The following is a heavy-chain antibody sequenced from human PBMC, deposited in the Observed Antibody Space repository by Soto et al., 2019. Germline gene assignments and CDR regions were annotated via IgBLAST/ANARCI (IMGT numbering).Heavy chain of an antibody. Sequence: GGSLRLSCAASGFTFSSYAMSWVRQAPGKGLEWVSAISGSGGSTYYADSVKGRFTISRDNSKNTLYLQMNGLRAEDTAVYYCAKSSNHIVVVPAAQVYYFDYWGQGTLVTVSS. V-gene: IGHV3-23*01. J-gene: IGHJ4*02. CDR3: AKSSNHIVVVPAAQVYYFDY. CDR1: GFTFSSYA. D-gene: IGHD2-2*01. CDR2: ISGSGGST.